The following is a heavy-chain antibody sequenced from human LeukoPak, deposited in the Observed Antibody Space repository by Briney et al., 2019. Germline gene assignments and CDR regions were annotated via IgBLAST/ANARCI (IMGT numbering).Heavy chain of an antibody. CDR1: GYTFTGYY. Sequence: ASVKVSCKASGYTFTGYYIHWVRQAPGQGLEWMGWINLSSGGTNYAQKFQDRVTMTRDTSISTAYMELSRLRSDDTAVYYCARGAAVAGRSWFDPWGQGTLVTVSS. V-gene: IGHV1-2*02. J-gene: IGHJ5*02. CDR3: ARGAAVAGRSWFDP. CDR2: INLSSGGT. D-gene: IGHD6-19*01.